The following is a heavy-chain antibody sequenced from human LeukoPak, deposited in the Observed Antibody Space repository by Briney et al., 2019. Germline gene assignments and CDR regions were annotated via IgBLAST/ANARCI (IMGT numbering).Heavy chain of an antibody. J-gene: IGHJ6*03. CDR2: IYYSGST. CDR1: GGSIGSSSYY. Sequence: PSETLSLTCTVSGGSIGSSSYYWGWIRQPPGKGLEWIGSIYYSGSTYYNPSLKSRVTISADTSKNQFSLKLSSVTAADTAVYYCARPATPGVFYYYMDVWGKGTTVTVSS. D-gene: IGHD6-13*01. CDR3: ARPATPGVFYYYMDV. V-gene: IGHV4-39*01.